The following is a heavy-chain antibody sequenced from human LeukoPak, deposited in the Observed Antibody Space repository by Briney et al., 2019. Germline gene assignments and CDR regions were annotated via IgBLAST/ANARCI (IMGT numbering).Heavy chain of an antibody. D-gene: IGHD3-22*01. CDR1: GYTFTGYY. CDR3: ARGSTYYYDSSGSYRDC. CDR2: INPNSGGT. Sequence: ASVKVSCKASGYTFTGYYMHWVRQAPGQGLEWMGRINPNSGGTNYAQKFQGRVTMTRDKSISTAYMELSRLRSDDTAVYYCARGSTYYYDSSGSYRDCWGQGAMVTVSS. J-gene: IGHJ4*02. V-gene: IGHV1-2*06.